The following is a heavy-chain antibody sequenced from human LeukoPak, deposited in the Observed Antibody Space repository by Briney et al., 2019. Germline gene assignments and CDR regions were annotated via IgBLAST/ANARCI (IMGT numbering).Heavy chain of an antibody. J-gene: IGHJ4*02. V-gene: IGHV1-2*02. CDR3: ARDSSGFYYVH. CDR1: GYTFTGYY. CDR2: INPNSGGT. Sequence: AASVKVSCKASGYTFTGYYMHWVRQAPGQGLEWMGWINPNSGGTNYAQKFQGRVTMTTDTSTTTAYLEVTSLRSDDTAVYYCARDSSGFYYVHWGQGTLVTVSS. D-gene: IGHD3-22*01.